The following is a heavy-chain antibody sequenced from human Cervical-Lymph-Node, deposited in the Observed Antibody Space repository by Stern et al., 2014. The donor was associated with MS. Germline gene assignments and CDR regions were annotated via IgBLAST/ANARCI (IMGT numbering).Heavy chain of an antibody. V-gene: IGHV1-69*01. CDR2: IIPMYGAA. Sequence: QVQLVQSGAEVKKPGSSVKVSCKTSGDNFINYAFTWVRQAPGQGLEWMGGIIPMYGAANYAQKLPGRVTITADASTNTVHMELSSLRSEDTAMFYCARSFRRYYDSSGYPDALDMWGQGTMVTVSS. CDR1: GDNFINYA. D-gene: IGHD3-22*01. CDR3: ARSFRRYYDSSGYPDALDM. J-gene: IGHJ3*02.